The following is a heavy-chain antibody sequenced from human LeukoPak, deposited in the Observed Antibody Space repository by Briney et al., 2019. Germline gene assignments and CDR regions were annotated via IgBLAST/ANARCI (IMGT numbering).Heavy chain of an antibody. CDR1: GYIFTNFG. J-gene: IGHJ4*02. CDR3: ARDKSAVVGFGVDQPYYFDY. V-gene: IGHV1-18*01. Sequence: ASVKVSCKASGYIFTNFGISWVRQARGQGLEWMGWISGYNGNTKYVQKFQGRVTMTTDTSTSTAYMELSRLRSDDTAVYYCARDKSAVVGFGVDQPYYFDYWGQGTLVTVSS. CDR2: ISGYNGNT. D-gene: IGHD3-3*01.